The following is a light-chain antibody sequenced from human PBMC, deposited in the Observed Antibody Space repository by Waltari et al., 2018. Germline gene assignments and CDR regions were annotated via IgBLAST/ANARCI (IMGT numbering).Light chain of an antibody. CDR2: GAS. CDR1: QDVSTY. J-gene: IGKJ1*01. V-gene: IGKV3-15*01. Sequence: RQVTQSPATISISPGESATLSCRASQDVSTYLAWHQQKPGQAPRLLIFGASTRATGIPARFSGSGSGTDFALTITSLQSEDSAVYFCQLYAKLLWTFGQGTKVEI. CDR3: QLYAKLLWT.